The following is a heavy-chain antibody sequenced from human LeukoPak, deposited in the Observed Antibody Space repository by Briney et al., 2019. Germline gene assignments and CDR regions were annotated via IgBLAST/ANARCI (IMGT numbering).Heavy chain of an antibody. D-gene: IGHD2-15*01. CDR3: ARDLLAATWFAAGLLYQGLPDY. V-gene: IGHV1-46*01. CDR2: INPSGGST. Sequence: ASVKVSCKASGYTFTSYYIHWVRQAPGQGLEWMGIINPSGGSTSYAQKFQGRVTMTRDTSASTVYMELSSLRSEDTAVYYCARDLLAATWFAAGLLYQGLPDYWGQGTLVTVSS. CDR1: GYTFTSYY. J-gene: IGHJ4*02.